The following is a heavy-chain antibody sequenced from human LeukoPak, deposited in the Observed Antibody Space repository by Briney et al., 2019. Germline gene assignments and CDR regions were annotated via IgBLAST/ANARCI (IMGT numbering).Heavy chain of an antibody. J-gene: IGHJ4*02. CDR3: AREAYYGSGSYYNSGPGERFDY. D-gene: IGHD3-10*01. CDR1: GGTFSSYA. Sequence: ASVKVSCKASGGTFSSYAISWVRQAPGQGLEWMGRIIPILGIANYAQKFRGRVTITADQSTRTAYMELSSLRSEDTAVYYCAREAYYGSGSYYNSGPGERFDYWGQGTLVTVSS. V-gene: IGHV1-69*04. CDR2: IIPILGIA.